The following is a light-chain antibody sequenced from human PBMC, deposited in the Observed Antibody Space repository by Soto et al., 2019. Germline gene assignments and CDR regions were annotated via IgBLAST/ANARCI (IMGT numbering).Light chain of an antibody. J-gene: IGKJ5*01. Sequence: EIVLTQSPGTVSLSPGERATLCCRASQSISSNYLAWYQQKPGQAPRLLIYGVSIRATGIPARFSGSGSGTDFTLTISSLEPEDFAVYYCQQRSNWPRTFGQGTRLEI. CDR3: QQRSNWPRT. V-gene: IGKV3-11*01. CDR1: QSISSNY. CDR2: GVS.